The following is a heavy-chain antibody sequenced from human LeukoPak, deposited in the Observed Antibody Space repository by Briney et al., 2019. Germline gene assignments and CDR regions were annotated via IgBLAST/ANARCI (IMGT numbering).Heavy chain of an antibody. J-gene: IGHJ5*02. CDR3: ARPGGYYDSIGYT. D-gene: IGHD3-22*01. Sequence: ASVKVSCKASGYTFTGYYMHWVRQAPGQGLEWMGWINPKSGGTNYAQKFQGRVTMTRDTSISTAYMELSRLRSDDTAVYYCARPGGYYDSIGYTWGQGTLVTVSS. V-gene: IGHV1-2*02. CDR2: INPKSGGT. CDR1: GYTFTGYY.